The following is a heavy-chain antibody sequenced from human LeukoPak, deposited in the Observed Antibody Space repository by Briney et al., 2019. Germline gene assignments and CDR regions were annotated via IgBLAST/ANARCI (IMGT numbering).Heavy chain of an antibody. Sequence: GGSLRLSCAASGFTFSSYAMSWVRQAPGKGLEWVSAISGSGGSTCYADSVKGRFTISRDNSKNTLYLQMNSLRAEDTAVYYCAKRYCSSTSCYPDAFDIWGQGTMVTVSS. CDR2: ISGSGGST. V-gene: IGHV3-23*01. D-gene: IGHD2-2*01. CDR1: GFTFSSYA. J-gene: IGHJ3*02. CDR3: AKRYCSSTSCYPDAFDI.